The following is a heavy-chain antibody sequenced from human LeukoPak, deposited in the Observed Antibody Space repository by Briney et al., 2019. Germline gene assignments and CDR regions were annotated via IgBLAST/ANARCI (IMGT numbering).Heavy chain of an antibody. V-gene: IGHV3-48*03. Sequence: QTGGPLRLSCAASGFTFSSYEMNWVRQAPGKGLEWVSYISGSGNTMDYADSVKGRFTISRDNAKNSLYLQMNSLRAEDTAVYYCASRWPTPGDFDNWGQGTLVTVSS. CDR2: ISGSGNTM. CDR3: ASRWPTPGDFDN. CDR1: GFTFSSYE. J-gene: IGHJ4*02. D-gene: IGHD5-24*01.